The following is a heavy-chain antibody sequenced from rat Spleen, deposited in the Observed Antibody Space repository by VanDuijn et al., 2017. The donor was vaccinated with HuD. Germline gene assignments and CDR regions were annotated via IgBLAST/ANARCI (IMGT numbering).Heavy chain of an antibody. Sequence: EVQLVESGGGLVRPGGSLKLSCSVSGFTFSNFDMAWVRQAPTKGLEWVSSISPSGVTYYRDSVKGRFTVSRENAKSTLYFLMDSLRSEDTATYYWVGHDTSGYSNWFAYWGQGALVTVSS. CDR1: GFTFSNFD. V-gene: IGHV5-25*01. CDR3: VGHDTSGYSNWFAY. CDR2: ISPSGVT. D-gene: IGHD4-3*01. J-gene: IGHJ3*01.